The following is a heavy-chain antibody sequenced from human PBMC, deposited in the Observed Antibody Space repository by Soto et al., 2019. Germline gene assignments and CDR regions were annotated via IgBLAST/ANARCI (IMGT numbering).Heavy chain of an antibody. CDR2: IKQDGSEK. CDR1: GFTFSSYW. J-gene: IGHJ3*02. CDR3: ARDNSSYDFWSGPGDAFDI. D-gene: IGHD3-3*01. V-gene: IGHV3-7*01. Sequence: GGSLRLSCAASGFTFSSYWMSWVRQAPGKGLEWVANIKQDGSEKYYVDSVKGRFTISRDNAKNSLYLQMNSLRAEDTAVYYCARDNSSYDFWSGPGDAFDIWGQGTMVTVSS.